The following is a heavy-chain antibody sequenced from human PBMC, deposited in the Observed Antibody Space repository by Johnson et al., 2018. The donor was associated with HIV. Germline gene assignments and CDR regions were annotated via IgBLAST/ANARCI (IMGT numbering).Heavy chain of an antibody. V-gene: IGHV3-30*18. CDR1: GFTFSSYG. D-gene: IGHD6-13*01. CDR2: ISYDGSNK. Sequence: QVQLVESGGGVVQPGRSLRLSCAASGFTFSSYGMHWVRQAPGKGLEWVAVISYDGSNKYYADSVKGRFTISRDTSKNTLYLQMNSLRAEDTAVYYCAKTTFMIAAAGPLAFDIWGQGTMVTVSS. J-gene: IGHJ3*02. CDR3: AKTTFMIAAAGPLAFDI.